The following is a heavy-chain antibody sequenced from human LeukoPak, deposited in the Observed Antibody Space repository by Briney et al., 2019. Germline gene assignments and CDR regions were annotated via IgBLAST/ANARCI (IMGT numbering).Heavy chain of an antibody. Sequence: PGGSLRLSCAASGFTFSSYGMHWVRQAPGKGLEWVAFIRYDGSNKYYADSVKGRFTISRDNSKNTLYLQMNSLRAEDTAVYYCARGEGSGSYLGEFDYWGQGTLVTVSS. CDR3: ARGEGSGSYLGEFDY. D-gene: IGHD3-10*01. CDR2: IRYDGSNK. J-gene: IGHJ4*02. CDR1: GFTFSSYG. V-gene: IGHV3-30*02.